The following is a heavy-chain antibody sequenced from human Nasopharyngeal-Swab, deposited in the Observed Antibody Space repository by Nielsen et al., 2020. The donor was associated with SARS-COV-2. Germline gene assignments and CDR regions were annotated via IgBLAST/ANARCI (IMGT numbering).Heavy chain of an antibody. CDR2: IKQDGSEK. CDR1: GFTFSSYW. D-gene: IGHD2-2*01. J-gene: IGHJ5*02. CDR3: AREYCSSTSCYGDWFDP. Sequence: ETLSLTCAASGFTFSSYWMSWVRQAPGKGLEWVANIKQDGSEKYYVDSVKGRFTISRDNAKNSLYLQMNSLRAEDTAVYYCAREYCSSTSCYGDWFDPWGQGTLVTVSS. V-gene: IGHV3-7*01.